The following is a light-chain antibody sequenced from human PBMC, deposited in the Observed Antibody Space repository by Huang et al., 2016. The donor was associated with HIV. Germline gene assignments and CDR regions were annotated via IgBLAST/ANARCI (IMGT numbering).Light chain of an antibody. J-gene: IGKJ3*01. CDR1: QSVTSN. CDR2: GAS. Sequence: EIVMTQSPATLSVSTGERATLSCRASQSVTSNLAWYQQKPGQAPRLLIYGASTRATGIPARFSGSGSGTEFTLTISSLQSEDFAVYYCQRYDNWPKFTFGPGTKVDIK. V-gene: IGKV3-15*01. CDR3: QRYDNWPKFT.